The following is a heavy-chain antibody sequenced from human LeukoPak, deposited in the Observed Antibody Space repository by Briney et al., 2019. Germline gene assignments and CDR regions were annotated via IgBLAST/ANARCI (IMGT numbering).Heavy chain of an antibody. D-gene: IGHD1-26*01. J-gene: IGHJ6*03. CDR3: ARDRSGSHYYLDV. V-gene: IGHV3-43*01. CDR2: MSWDGATT. CDR1: GFTFDDYT. Sequence: GGSLRLSCAASGFTFDDYTMHWVRQAPGKGLEWVSLMSWDGATTSYADSVKGRFTISRDNAKNTLYLQMNSLRAEDTAVYYCARDRSGSHYYLDVWGKGATVTVSS.